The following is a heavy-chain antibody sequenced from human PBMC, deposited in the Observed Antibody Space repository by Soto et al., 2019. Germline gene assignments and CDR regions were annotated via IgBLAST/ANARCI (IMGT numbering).Heavy chain of an antibody. J-gene: IGHJ6*02. V-gene: IGHV1-18*04. Sequence: ASVKVSCKASGYTFTSYGISWVRQAPGQGLEWMGWISAYNGNTNYAQKPQGRVTMTTDTSTSTAYMELRSLRSDDTAVYYCARARITMVRGVIIVPYGMDVWGQGTTVTVSS. CDR1: GYTFTSYG. CDR2: ISAYNGNT. D-gene: IGHD3-10*01. CDR3: ARARITMVRGVIIVPYGMDV.